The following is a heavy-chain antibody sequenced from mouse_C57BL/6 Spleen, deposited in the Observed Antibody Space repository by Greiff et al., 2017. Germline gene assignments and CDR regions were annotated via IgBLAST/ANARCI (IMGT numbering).Heavy chain of an antibody. CDR1: GFTFSSYA. J-gene: IGHJ3*01. CDR3: ARDGGLRLEAWFAY. Sequence: EVMLVQSGGGLVKPGGSLKLSCAASGFTFSSYAMSWVRQTPGKRLEWVATISDGGSYTYYPDNVKGRFTISRDNAKNNRYLQMSHLRSEYTAMDYCARDGGLRLEAWFAYWGQGTLVTVSA. D-gene: IGHD2-4*01. V-gene: IGHV5-4*01. CDR2: ISDGGSYT.